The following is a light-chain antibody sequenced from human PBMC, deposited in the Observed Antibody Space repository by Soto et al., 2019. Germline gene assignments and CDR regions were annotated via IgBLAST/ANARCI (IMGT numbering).Light chain of an antibody. CDR3: QTWGTGIQV. CDR1: SGHSNYA. J-gene: IGLJ2*01. CDR2: LNSDGSH. V-gene: IGLV4-69*01. Sequence: QLVLTQSPSASASLGASVKLTCTLSSGHSNYAIAWHQQQPEKGPRYLMKLNSDGSHSKGDGIPDRLSGSSSGAERYLTISSLQSEDEADYYCQTWGTGIQVFGGGTKLTVL.